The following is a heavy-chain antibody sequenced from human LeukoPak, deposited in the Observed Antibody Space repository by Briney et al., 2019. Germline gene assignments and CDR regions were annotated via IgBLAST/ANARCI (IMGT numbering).Heavy chain of an antibody. D-gene: IGHD6-13*01. J-gene: IGHJ5*02. CDR1: GESFSGYY. CDR2: INNSGST. Sequence: SETLSLTCAVYGESFSGYYWSWIRQPPGKGLEWIGQINNSGSTSYNPSLKSRVTISVDTSKSQFSLNLRSVTAADTAVYYCARMVAAGTRWFDPWGQGTLVTVSS. V-gene: IGHV4-34*01. CDR3: ARMVAAGTRWFDP.